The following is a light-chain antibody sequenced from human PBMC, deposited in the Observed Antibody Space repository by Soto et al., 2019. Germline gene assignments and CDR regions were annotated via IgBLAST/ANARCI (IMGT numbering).Light chain of an antibody. CDR2: WAS. CDR3: QQYYSNPRT. Sequence: DIVMTESPDSVAVSLGESATIDCKSSQSVLYNSNNKNYFAWYQQKPGQSPKVLIYWASTRESGVPDRFSGSGSGTDFTLTISSLQAEDVAVYYCQQYYSNPRTFGQGTKVDIK. V-gene: IGKV4-1*01. CDR1: QSVLYNSNNKNY. J-gene: IGKJ1*01.